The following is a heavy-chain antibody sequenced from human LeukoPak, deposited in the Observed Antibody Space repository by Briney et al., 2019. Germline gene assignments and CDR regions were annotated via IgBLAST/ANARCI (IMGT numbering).Heavy chain of an antibody. V-gene: IGHV4-59*01. J-gene: IGHJ4*02. CDR1: GGSISNYY. Sequence: SETLSLTCTVSGGSISNYYWSWVRQPPGKGLEWIGYIYYTGSTNYNPSLKSRLTLSVDASKNEFSLKLSSVTAADTAVYYCARDQGSYGLDYWGQGTLVTVSS. CDR2: IYYTGST. CDR3: ARDQGSYGLDY. D-gene: IGHD5-18*01.